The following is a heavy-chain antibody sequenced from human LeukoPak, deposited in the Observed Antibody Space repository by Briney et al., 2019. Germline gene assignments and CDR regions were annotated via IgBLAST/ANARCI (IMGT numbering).Heavy chain of an antibody. CDR3: ARVRSQWLAHDY. V-gene: IGHV4-34*01. J-gene: IGHJ4*02. D-gene: IGHD6-19*01. CDR2: INHSGST. CDR1: GGSFSGYY. Sequence: SETLSLTCAVYGGSFSGYYWSWIRQPPGKGLEWIGEINHSGSTNYNPSLKSRVTISVDTSKNQFSLELSSVTAADTAVYYCARVRSQWLAHDYWGQGTLVTVSP.